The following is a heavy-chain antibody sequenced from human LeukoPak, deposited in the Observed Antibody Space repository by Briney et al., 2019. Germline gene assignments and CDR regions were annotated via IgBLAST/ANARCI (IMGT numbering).Heavy chain of an antibody. D-gene: IGHD1-1*01. CDR3: ARVGGTNYYYYGMDV. Sequence: SETLSLTCTVSGVSVSSGSYYWSWIRQPPGKGLEWIGYIYYSGSTNYNPSLKSRVTISVDTSKNQFSLKLSFVTATDTAVYYCARVGGTNYYYYGMDVWGQGTTVTVSS. CDR2: IYYSGST. CDR1: GVSVSSGSYY. J-gene: IGHJ6*02. V-gene: IGHV4-61*01.